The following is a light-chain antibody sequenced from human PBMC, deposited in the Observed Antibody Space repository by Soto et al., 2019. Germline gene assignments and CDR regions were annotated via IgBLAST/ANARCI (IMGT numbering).Light chain of an antibody. CDR3: SSYTSSSTLYV. CDR1: SSDVGGYNY. Sequence: QSVLTQPASWSGSPGQSITISCTGTSSDVGGYNYVSWYQQHPGKAPKLMIYDVSNRPSGVSNRFSGSKSGNTASLTISGLQAEDEADYYCSSYTSSSTLYVFGTGTKVTV. J-gene: IGLJ1*01. V-gene: IGLV2-14*01. CDR2: DVS.